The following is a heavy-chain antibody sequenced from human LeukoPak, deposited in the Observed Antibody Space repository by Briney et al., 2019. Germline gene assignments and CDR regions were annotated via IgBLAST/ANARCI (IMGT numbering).Heavy chain of an antibody. CDR1: GFTFASYA. V-gene: IGHV3-23*01. CDR2: ISGSGGST. J-gene: IGHJ4*02. Sequence: PGGSLRLSCAASGFTFASYAMSWVRQAPGKGLEWVSAISGSGGSTYYADSVKGRFTISRDNSKNTLYLQMNGLRAEDTAVYYCAKESYDPPGVLNCWGQGTPVTVSS. D-gene: IGHD5-12*01. CDR3: AKESYDPPGVLNC.